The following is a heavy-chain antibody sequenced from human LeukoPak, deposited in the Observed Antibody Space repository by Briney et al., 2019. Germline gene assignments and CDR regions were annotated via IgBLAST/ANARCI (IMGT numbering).Heavy chain of an antibody. CDR2: IYSGGTT. CDR1: GFTVSSNY. Sequence: PGGSPRLSCAASGFTVSSNYMSWVRQAPGKGLEWVSVIYSGGTTYYADSVKGRFTTSRDNSKNTLYLQMNSLRAEDTAVYYCARDEVGVDYWGQGSLVTVSS. CDR3: ARDEVGVDY. D-gene: IGHD1-26*01. J-gene: IGHJ4*02. V-gene: IGHV3-66*01.